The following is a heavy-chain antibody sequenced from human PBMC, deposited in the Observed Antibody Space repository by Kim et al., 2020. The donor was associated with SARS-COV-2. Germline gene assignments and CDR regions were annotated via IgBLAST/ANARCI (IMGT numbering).Heavy chain of an antibody. Sequence: GGSLRLSCAASGFTFSSYGMHWVRQAPGKGLEWVAVISYDGSNKYYADSVKGRFTISRDNSKNTLYLQMNSLRAEDTAVYYCAKEIIAAAGTGYYYYGMDVWGQGTTVTVSS. D-gene: IGHD6-13*01. CDR3: AKEIIAAAGTGYYYYGMDV. V-gene: IGHV3-30*18. CDR2: ISYDGSNK. J-gene: IGHJ6*02. CDR1: GFTFSSYG.